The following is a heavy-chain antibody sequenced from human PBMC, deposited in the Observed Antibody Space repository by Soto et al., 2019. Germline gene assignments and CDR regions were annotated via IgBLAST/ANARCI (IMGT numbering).Heavy chain of an antibody. CDR3: ARLRFLEWLTYYMDV. CDR1: GGSFSGYY. Sequence: SETLSLTCAVYGGSFSGYYWSWIRQPPGKGLEWIGEINHSGSTNYNPSLKSRVTISVDTSKNQFSLKLSSVTAADTAVYYCARLRFLEWLTYYMDVWGKGTTVTVSS. J-gene: IGHJ6*03. V-gene: IGHV4-34*01. D-gene: IGHD3-3*01. CDR2: INHSGST.